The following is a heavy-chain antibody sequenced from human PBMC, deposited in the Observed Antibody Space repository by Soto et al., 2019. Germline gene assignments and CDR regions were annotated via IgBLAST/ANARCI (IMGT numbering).Heavy chain of an antibody. D-gene: IGHD3-3*01. V-gene: IGHV4-39*01. CDR3: ARQEDFWSGSNWFDP. Sequence: SETLSLTCTVSGGSITSSNYYWGWIRQPPGKGLQCIGNVYYNGFTYYNPSLKSRVTISVDTSKNHFSLKLTSVTAADTAVYYCARQEDFWSGSNWFDPWGQGTLVTVSS. J-gene: IGHJ5*02. CDR1: GGSITSSNYY. CDR2: VYYNGFT.